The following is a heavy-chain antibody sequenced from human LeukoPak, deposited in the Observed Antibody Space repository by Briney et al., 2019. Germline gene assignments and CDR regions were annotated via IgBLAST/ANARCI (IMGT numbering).Heavy chain of an antibody. CDR1: GGSFSGYY. CDR2: INHSGST. Sequence: PSETLSLTCAVYGGSFSGYYWSWIRQPPGKGLEWIGEINHSGSTNYNPSLKSRVTMSVDTSKNQFSLKLSSVTAADTAVYYCARGFKVVTAIRNDAFDIWGQGTLVTVSS. V-gene: IGHV4-34*01. J-gene: IGHJ3*02. CDR3: ARGFKVVTAIRNDAFDI. D-gene: IGHD2-21*02.